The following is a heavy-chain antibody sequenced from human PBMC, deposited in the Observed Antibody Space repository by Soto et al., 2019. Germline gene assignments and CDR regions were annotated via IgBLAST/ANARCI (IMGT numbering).Heavy chain of an antibody. CDR2: ISGSGGST. Sequence: EVQLLESGGGLVQPGGSLRLSCAASGFTFSGYAMSWVGQAPGKGLEWVSAISGSGGSTYYADSVKGRFTISRDNSKNTLYLQMNSLRAEDTAVYYCAKVRGPAVAGRPDYWGQGTLVTVSS. J-gene: IGHJ4*02. V-gene: IGHV3-23*01. CDR1: GFTFSGYA. D-gene: IGHD6-19*01. CDR3: AKVRGPAVAGRPDY.